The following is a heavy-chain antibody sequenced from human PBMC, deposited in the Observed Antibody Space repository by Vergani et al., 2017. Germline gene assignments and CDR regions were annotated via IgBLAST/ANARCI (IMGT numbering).Heavy chain of an antibody. V-gene: IGHV3-48*01. CDR1: GFNFSSYS. J-gene: IGHJ4*02. CDR3: ARARYSRVRGYYFDY. Sequence: EVQLVESGGGLVQPGGYLRLSCAASGFNFSSYSMNWVRQAPGTGLEWVSYISSSSSTIYYADSVKGRFTISRDNAKNSLYLQMNSLRAEDTAVYYCARARYSRVRGYYFDYWGQGTLVTVSS. D-gene: IGHD6-13*01. CDR2: ISSSSSTI.